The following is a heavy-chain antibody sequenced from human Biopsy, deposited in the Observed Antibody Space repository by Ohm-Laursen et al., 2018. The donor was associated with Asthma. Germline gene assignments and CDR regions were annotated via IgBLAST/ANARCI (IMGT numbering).Heavy chain of an antibody. CDR3: VRDGTDDAFDI. Sequence: SLRLSCAASGFSFSNFAIHWVRQAPGKGLEWVGVISKDASTQDYADSVKGRFTMARDNSKNTLDLQMNSLREGDTAVYYCVRDGTDDAFDIWGQGTVVSVSS. J-gene: IGHJ3*02. D-gene: IGHD1-1*01. CDR2: ISKDASTQ. V-gene: IGHV3-30*01. CDR1: GFSFSNFA.